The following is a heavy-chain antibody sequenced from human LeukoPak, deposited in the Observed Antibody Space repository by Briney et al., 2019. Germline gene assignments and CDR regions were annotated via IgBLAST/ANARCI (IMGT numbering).Heavy chain of an antibody. CDR2: INHSGST. J-gene: IGHJ4*02. CDR3: ARGGTSYYYGSGSYYNGYHY. V-gene: IGHV4-34*01. CDR1: GGSFSGYY. D-gene: IGHD3-10*01. Sequence: SETLSLTCAVYGGSFSGYYWSWIRQPPGKGLDWIGEINHSGSTNYNPSLKSRVTISVDTSKNQFSLKLSSVTAADTAVYYCARGGTSYYYGSGSYYNGYHYWGQGTLVTVSS.